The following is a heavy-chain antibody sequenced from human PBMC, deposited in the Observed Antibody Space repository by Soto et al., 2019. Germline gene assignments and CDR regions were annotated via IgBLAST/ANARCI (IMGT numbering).Heavy chain of an antibody. CDR1: GGTFSSYA. Sequence: QVQLVQSGAEVKKPGSSVKVSCKASGGTFSSYAISWVRQAPGHGLEWMGGIIPIPGTANYAQKFQGRVTIAADESTSTAYMELSSLRSEDTAVYYCARSQGSSTSLEIYYYYYYGMDGWGQGTTVTVSS. D-gene: IGHD2-2*01. CDR3: ARSQGSSTSLEIYYYYYYGMDG. CDR2: IIPIPGTA. J-gene: IGHJ6*02. V-gene: IGHV1-69*01.